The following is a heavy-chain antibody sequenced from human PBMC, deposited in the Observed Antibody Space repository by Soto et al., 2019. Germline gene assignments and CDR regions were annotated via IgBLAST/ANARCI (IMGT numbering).Heavy chain of an antibody. V-gene: IGHV1-69*04. CDR2: IIPILGIA. CDR3: ARDSNQVSGGYYKGYYYYGMDV. CDR1: GGTFSSYT. D-gene: IGHD3-10*01. J-gene: IGHJ6*02. Sequence: GASVKVSCKASGGTFSSYTISWVRQAPGQGLEWMGRIIPILGIANYAQKFQGWVTMTRDTSISTAYMELSRLRSDDTAVYYCARDSNQVSGGYYKGYYYYGMDVWGQGTTVTVSS.